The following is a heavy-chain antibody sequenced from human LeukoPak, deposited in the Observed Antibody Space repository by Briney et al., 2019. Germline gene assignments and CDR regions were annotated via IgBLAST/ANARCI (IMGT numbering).Heavy chain of an antibody. J-gene: IGHJ4*02. Sequence: SETLSLTCVVSGVSISSDKWWSWVRQPPGKGLEWIGEIYHRGSPNYNPSLKSRVTMSVDKSQNRFSLRLSSVTAADTAVYYCARLTRIAVAVYYFDYWGQGTLVTVSS. CDR2: IYHRGSP. V-gene: IGHV4/OR15-8*01. CDR3: ARLTRIAVAVYYFDY. D-gene: IGHD6-19*01. CDR1: GVSISSDKW.